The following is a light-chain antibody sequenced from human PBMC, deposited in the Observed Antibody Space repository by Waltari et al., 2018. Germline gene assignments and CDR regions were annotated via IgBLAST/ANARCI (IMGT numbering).Light chain of an antibody. J-gene: IGLJ1*01. CDR3: QAWDSGVAGV. Sequence: SYDLIQSPSVSVSPGQTATITCPGDEWEKQYVCWYQQKPGQSPVLVIYEDVRRPSEIPQRFSGSNSGNTATLTISGTQPMDEADYYCQAWDSGVAGVFGTGTKVTVL. CDR1: EWEKQY. CDR2: EDV. V-gene: IGLV3-1*01.